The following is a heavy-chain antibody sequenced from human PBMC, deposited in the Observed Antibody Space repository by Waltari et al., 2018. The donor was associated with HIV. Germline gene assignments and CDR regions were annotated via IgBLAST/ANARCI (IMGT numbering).Heavy chain of an antibody. CDR1: GYSFTAYY. CDR2: INPKSGIT. Sequence: QVQLVQSGAEVKKPGASVKVSCKVSGYSFTAYYFHWVRQAPGQGLEWMGWINPKSGITKYVEKFQGRVTMSRDTDMSEVYLELRGLRSDDTAVYYCARGEVPYCGGDCYSYRFDYWGQGTLVSVSS. V-gene: IGHV1-2*02. CDR3: ARGEVPYCGGDCYSYRFDY. J-gene: IGHJ4*02. D-gene: IGHD2-21*02.